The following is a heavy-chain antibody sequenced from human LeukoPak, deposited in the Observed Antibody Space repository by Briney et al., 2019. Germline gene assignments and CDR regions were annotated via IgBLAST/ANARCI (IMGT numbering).Heavy chain of an antibody. CDR1: GFTFSTFS. V-gene: IGHV3-23*01. Sequence: GGSLRLSCVASGFTFSTFSMTWVRQTPGNGLEWVSSISGGGDNTYYADSVKGRSTISRDNSKNTLYLQMDSLRAEDTAIYYCARSGYTSGTGKFDNWGQGTLVTVSS. D-gene: IGHD6-19*01. CDR2: ISGGGDNT. CDR3: ARSGYTSGTGKFDN. J-gene: IGHJ4*02.